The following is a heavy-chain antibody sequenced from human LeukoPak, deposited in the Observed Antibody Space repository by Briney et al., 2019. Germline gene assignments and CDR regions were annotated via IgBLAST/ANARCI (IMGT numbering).Heavy chain of an antibody. CDR3: AKGGLRTSPRGFDP. V-gene: IGHV3-74*01. Sequence: GGSLRLSCAASGFTFSTYWMHWVRQAPGKELVWVSRINGDGSTTDYADSVKGRLTTSRDNAKNTLYLQMDSLRAEDTAVYYCAKGGLRTSPRGFDPWGQGTLVTVSS. D-gene: IGHD1-1*01. J-gene: IGHJ5*02. CDR2: INGDGSTT. CDR1: GFTFSTYW.